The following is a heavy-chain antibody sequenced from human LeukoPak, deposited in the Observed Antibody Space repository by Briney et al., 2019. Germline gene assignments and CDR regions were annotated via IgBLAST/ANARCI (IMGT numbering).Heavy chain of an antibody. CDR3: AKRLRSYDSSGYYGIDY. V-gene: IGHV3-30*02. CDR2: IRFDGTDK. J-gene: IGHJ4*02. D-gene: IGHD3-22*01. Sequence: GGSLRLSCAASGFTFNTYGMHWLRQAPGKGLEWVAFIRFDGTDKYSADSVRGRFTISRDNSKSTLYLQMNSLRTEDTAVYYCAKRLRSYDSSGYYGIDYWGQGTLVTVSS. CDR1: GFTFNTYG.